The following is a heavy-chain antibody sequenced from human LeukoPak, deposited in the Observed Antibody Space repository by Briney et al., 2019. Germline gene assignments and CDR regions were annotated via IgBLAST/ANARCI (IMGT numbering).Heavy chain of an antibody. V-gene: IGHV3-23*01. CDR3: ANLDAYDSSGYYLRNWFDP. D-gene: IGHD3-22*01. Sequence: PGGSLRLSCAASGFTFSSYAMSWVRQAPGKGLEWVSAISGSGGSTYYADSVKGRFTISRDNSKNTLYLQMNSVRAEDTAVYYCANLDAYDSSGYYLRNWFDPWGQGTLVTVSS. CDR2: ISGSGGST. CDR1: GFTFSSYA. J-gene: IGHJ5*02.